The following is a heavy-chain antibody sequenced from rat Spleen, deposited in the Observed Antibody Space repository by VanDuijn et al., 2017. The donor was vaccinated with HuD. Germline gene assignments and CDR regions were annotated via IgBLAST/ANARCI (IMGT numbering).Heavy chain of an antibody. Sequence: EVQLVETGGGLVQPGRSLKLSCVASGFTFSDFYMAWVRQAPTKGLEWVASISTGGGNTYYRDSVKGRFTISRDDAKSTLYLQMDSLRSEDTATYYCATTPGRPFAYWGQGTLVTVSS. CDR2: ISTGGGNT. J-gene: IGHJ3*01. V-gene: IGHV5-25*01. CDR1: GFTFSDFY. CDR3: ATTPGRPFAY. D-gene: IGHD5-1*01.